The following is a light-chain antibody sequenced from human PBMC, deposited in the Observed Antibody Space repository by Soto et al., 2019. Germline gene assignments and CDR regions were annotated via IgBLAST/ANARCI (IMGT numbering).Light chain of an antibody. Sequence: EIVLTQSPGTLSLSPGEAATLSCRASQSVSSSDLAWYQQKPGQAPRLLIYGASNRATGIPDRFSGSGSGTDFSLTISRLEPEDFAVYYCQHYGGSPLFAFGAGTRVDIK. CDR3: QHYGGSPLFA. CDR1: QSVSSSD. J-gene: IGKJ3*01. CDR2: GAS. V-gene: IGKV3-20*01.